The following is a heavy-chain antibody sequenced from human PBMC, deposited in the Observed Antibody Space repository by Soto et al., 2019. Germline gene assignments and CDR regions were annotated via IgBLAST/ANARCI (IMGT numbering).Heavy chain of an antibody. CDR1: GGTFSSYA. CDR2: IIRIFGTA. J-gene: IGHJ6*02. CDR3: ATPPAGYYYYGMDV. Sequence: QVQLVQSGAEVKKPGSSVKVSCKASGGTFSSYAISWVRQAPGQGLEWMGGIIRIFGTADYARKFQGRVTFTADESTRTAYMEPSSLSSEVTAVYSCATPPAGYYYYGMDVWGQGTTVTVSS. V-gene: IGHV1-69*12.